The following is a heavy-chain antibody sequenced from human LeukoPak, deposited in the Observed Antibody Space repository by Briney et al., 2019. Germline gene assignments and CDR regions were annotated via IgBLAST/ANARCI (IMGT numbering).Heavy chain of an antibody. CDR2: ISAYNGNT. D-gene: IGHD6-19*01. J-gene: IGHJ3*02. CDR3: ARGPYSSGWFHDAFDI. Sequence: GASVKVSCKASGYTFTSYGISWVRQAPGQGLEWMGWISAYNGNTNYAQKLQGRVTMTTDTSTSTAYMELRSLRSDDTAVYYCARGPYSSGWFHDAFDIWGQGTMVTVSS. V-gene: IGHV1-18*01. CDR1: GYTFTSYG.